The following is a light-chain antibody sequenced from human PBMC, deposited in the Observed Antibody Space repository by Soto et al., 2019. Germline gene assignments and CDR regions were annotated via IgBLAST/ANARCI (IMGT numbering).Light chain of an antibody. CDR3: QQYYDSPLT. J-gene: IGKJ5*01. CDR1: HVVLYSSNNKNY. CDR2: WAS. V-gene: IGKV4-1*01. Sequence: DIVMTQSPASLAVSLCERATVDFKSSHVVLYSSNNKNYLNWYQQKPGQPPKLLIYWASIRESGVPDRFSGSGSGTDFTLTISSVQAEDVAVYYCQQYYDSPLTFGQGTRLEIK.